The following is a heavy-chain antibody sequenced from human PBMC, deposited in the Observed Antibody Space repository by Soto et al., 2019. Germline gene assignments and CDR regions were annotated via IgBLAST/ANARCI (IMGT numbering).Heavy chain of an antibody. V-gene: IGHV4-39*01. Sequence: SETLSLTCTVSGGSISSSSYYWGWLRQPPGKGLEWIGSIYSSGSTYYNPSLRSRVTISVDTSKNQFSLKLSSVTAADTPVYYCAKGGSGSYSNAFDIWGQGTMVT. CDR1: GGSISSSSYY. CDR2: IYSSGST. D-gene: IGHD3-10*01. CDR3: AKGGSGSYSNAFDI. J-gene: IGHJ3*02.